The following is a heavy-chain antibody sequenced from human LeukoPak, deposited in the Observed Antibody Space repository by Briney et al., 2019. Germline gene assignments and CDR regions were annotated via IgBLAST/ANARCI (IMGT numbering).Heavy chain of an antibody. CDR2: INSDGSSI. CDR3: ARGKKVDDTGLFDY. D-gene: IGHD5-18*01. Sequence: QAGGSLRLSCAASRFTFSNYWMHWVRQAPGKGLVWVSRINSDGSSISYADSVKGRFTISRDNAKNTLYLQMNSLRAEDTAVYYCARGKKVDDTGLFDYWGQGTLVTVSS. V-gene: IGHV3-74*01. J-gene: IGHJ4*02. CDR1: RFTFSNYW.